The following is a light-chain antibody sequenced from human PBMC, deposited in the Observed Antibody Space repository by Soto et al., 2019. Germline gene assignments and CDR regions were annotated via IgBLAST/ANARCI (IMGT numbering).Light chain of an antibody. Sequence: IQMTQSPSTLSASVGDRVTITCRASQSISSWLAWYQQKPGKAPKLLIYDASSLESGVPSRFSGSGSGTEFTLTISSLQPDDFASYSGQQYTSFSTFRQGIKVDTK. CDR1: QSISSW. CDR3: QQYTSFST. CDR2: DAS. J-gene: IGKJ1*01. V-gene: IGKV1-5*01.